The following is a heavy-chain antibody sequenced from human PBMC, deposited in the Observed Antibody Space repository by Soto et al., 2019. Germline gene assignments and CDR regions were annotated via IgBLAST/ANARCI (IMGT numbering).Heavy chain of an antibody. CDR2: INSDGSST. Sequence: GGSLRLSCAASGFTFSSYWMHWVRQAPGKGLVWVSRINSDGSSTSYADSVKGRFTISRDNDKNTLYLQINSLRAEDTAVYYCARGRGGSSTSCYLSYYYYMDVWGKGTTVTVSS. CDR1: GFTFSSYW. J-gene: IGHJ6*03. CDR3: ARGRGGSSTSCYLSYYYYMDV. V-gene: IGHV3-74*01. D-gene: IGHD2-2*01.